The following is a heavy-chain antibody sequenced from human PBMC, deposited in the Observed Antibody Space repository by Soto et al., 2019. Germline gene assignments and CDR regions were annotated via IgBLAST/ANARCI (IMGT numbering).Heavy chain of an antibody. V-gene: IGHV4-59*01. CDR2: IYYSGST. CDR3: ARDGSGIADNWFDP. Sequence: QVQLQESGPGLVKPSETLSLTCTVSGGSISSYYWSWIRQPPGKGLEWIGYIYYSGSTNYNPSLKSRVTISVDTSKNQCSLKLSSVTAADTAVYYCARDGSGIADNWFDPWGQGTLVTVSS. CDR1: GGSISSYY. J-gene: IGHJ5*02. D-gene: IGHD6-13*01.